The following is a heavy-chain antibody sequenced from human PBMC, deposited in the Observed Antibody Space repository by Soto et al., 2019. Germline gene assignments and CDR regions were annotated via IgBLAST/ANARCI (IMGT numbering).Heavy chain of an antibody. D-gene: IGHD2-2*02. CDR3: AREQCSSTSCYTGWFDP. CDR2: IWYDGSNK. CDR1: GFTFSSYG. V-gene: IGHV3-33*01. J-gene: IGHJ5*02. Sequence: XGSLRLSCAASGFTFSSYGMHWVRQAPGKGLEWVAVIWYDGSNKYYADSVKGRFTISRDNSKNTLYLQMNSLRAEDTAVYYCAREQCSSTSCYTGWFDPWGQGTLVTVSS.